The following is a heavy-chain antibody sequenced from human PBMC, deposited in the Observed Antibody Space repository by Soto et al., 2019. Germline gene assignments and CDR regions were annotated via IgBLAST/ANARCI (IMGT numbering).Heavy chain of an antibody. CDR3: ARTAPMDAGEKYYYDF. V-gene: IGHV1-69*01. J-gene: IGHJ4*02. D-gene: IGHD3-16*01. CDR1: GGTFSTFG. CDR2: IIPFFGTA. Sequence: QVQLVQSGAEVKKTGSSVKVSCKTSGGTFSTFGISWVRQAPGQGLEWMGGIIPFFGTAEYSQKFEDRITITADESTNTVYMDLRSLTSEDTAIDYCARTAPMDAGEKYYYDFWGEGALVTVSS.